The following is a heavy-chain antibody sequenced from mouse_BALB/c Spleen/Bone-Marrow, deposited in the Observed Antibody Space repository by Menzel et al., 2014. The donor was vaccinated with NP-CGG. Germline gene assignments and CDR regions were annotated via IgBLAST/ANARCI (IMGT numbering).Heavy chain of an antibody. CDR3: ARNYYGIPYYFDY. J-gene: IGHJ2*01. CDR2: IWNGGST. Sequence: VKLVESGPGLVAPSQSLSITRTVSGFSLSRYNVHWVRQPPGKGLEWLGMIWNGGSTDYNSALKSRLSISKDNSKSQVFLKMNSLQTGDTAMYYCARNYYGIPYYFDYWGQGTTLTVSS. D-gene: IGHD1-1*01. V-gene: IGHV2-6-4*01. CDR1: GFSLSRYN.